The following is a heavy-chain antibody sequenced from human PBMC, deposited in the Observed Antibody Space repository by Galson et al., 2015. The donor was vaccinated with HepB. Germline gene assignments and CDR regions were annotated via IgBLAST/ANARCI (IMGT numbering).Heavy chain of an antibody. D-gene: IGHD3-22*01. V-gene: IGHV3-7*03. Sequence: SLRLSCAASGFTFSSYWMSWVRQAPGQGLEWVANIKQDGSEKYYVDSVKGRFTISRDNAKNSLYLQMNSLRAEDTAVYYCERADYYDSSGGLWGQGTMVTVSS. CDR3: ERADYYDSSGGL. CDR1: GFTFSSYW. J-gene: IGHJ3*01. CDR2: IKQDGSEK.